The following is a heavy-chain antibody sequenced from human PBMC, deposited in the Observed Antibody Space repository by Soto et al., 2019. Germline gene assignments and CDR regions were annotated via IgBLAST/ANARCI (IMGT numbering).Heavy chain of an antibody. Sequence: SVKVSYKASGGTVHNSAISWVRQAPGQGLEWMGGIIVIFGPAIYAQKFQGRVTITADESTNTAFLDLNSLRSDDTAVYYCGRGGSWEKVESWGTGPLVSVSS. D-gene: IGHD1-26*01. CDR3: GRGGSWEKVES. CDR2: IIVIFGPA. CDR1: GGTVHNSA. V-gene: IGHV1-69*13. J-gene: IGHJ4*02.